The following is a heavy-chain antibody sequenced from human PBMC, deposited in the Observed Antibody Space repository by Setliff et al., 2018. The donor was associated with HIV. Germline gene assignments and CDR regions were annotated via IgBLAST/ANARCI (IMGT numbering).Heavy chain of an antibody. D-gene: IGHD3-10*01. Sequence: AASVKVSCKASGHTFSNYDVIWVRRATGQGLEWMGWMNPNSGGTGYAQKFQGRVIMTRDTSISTAYMELSSLTSADTAVYYCASGKGVRGVIITGGLDVWGKGTTVTVSS. CDR3: ASGKGVRGVIITGGLDV. CDR2: MNPNSGGT. V-gene: IGHV1-8*01. J-gene: IGHJ6*04. CDR1: GHTFSNYD.